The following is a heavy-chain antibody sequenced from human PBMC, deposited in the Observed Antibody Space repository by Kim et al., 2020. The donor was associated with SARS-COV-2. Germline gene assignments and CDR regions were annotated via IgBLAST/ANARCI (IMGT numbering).Heavy chain of an antibody. D-gene: IGHD6-13*01. V-gene: IGHV1-2*04. CDR2: INPNSGGT. Sequence: ASVKVSCKASGYTFTGYYMHWVRQAPGQGLEWMGWINPNSGGTNYAQKFQGWVTMTRDTSISTAYMELSRLRSDDTAVYYCARDLGASSSWYSGMDVWGQGTTVTVSS. CDR3: ARDLGASSSWYSGMDV. J-gene: IGHJ6*02. CDR1: GYTFTGYY.